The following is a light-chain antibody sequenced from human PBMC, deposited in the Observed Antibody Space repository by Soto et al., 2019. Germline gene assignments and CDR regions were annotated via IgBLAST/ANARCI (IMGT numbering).Light chain of an antibody. V-gene: IGKV3-20*01. J-gene: IGKJ1*01. CDR1: QSVSRGY. Sequence: VLTQSPGTVSFSPGESSPLSCRASQSVSRGYLVWYQHKPGQTPRLLIYGASTRATGIPDRFSGSGSGTDFTLTISRLEPEDFAVYYCQHSETFGQGTKVDIK. CDR2: GAS. CDR3: QHSET.